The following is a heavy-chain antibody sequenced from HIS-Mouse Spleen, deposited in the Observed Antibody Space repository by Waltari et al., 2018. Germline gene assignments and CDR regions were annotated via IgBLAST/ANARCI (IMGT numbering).Heavy chain of an antibody. CDR1: GYTFTAYY. D-gene: IGHD6-19*01. J-gene: IGHJ5*02. Sequence: QVQLVQSGAEVKKPGASVKVSCKASGYTFTAYYMHWVRQAHGQGREWMGWINPNSGGTNYAQKFKGRVTMTRDTSISTAYMELSRLRSDDTAVYYCARAAIGWTPRADPWGQGTLVTVSS. CDR3: ARAAIGWTPRADP. V-gene: IGHV1-2*02. CDR2: INPNSGGT.